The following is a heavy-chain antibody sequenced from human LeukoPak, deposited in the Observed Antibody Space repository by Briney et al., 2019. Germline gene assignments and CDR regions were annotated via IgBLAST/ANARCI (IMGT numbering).Heavy chain of an antibody. CDR2: IKCDGSEK. Sequence: PGGSLRLSCAASGFTFGSSWMHWVCQAPEKGLEWVADIKCDGSEKYYVDSVKGRLTISRDNAKNSLYLQVHSLIAEDMTVYYCVRGQSSHFDYWGQGTLVTVSS. D-gene: IGHD6-6*01. V-gene: IGHV3-52*01. CDR1: GFTFGSSW. CDR3: VRGQSSHFDY. J-gene: IGHJ4*02.